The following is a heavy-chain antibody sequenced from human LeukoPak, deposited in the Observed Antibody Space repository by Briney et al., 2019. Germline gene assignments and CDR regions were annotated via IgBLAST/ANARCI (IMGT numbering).Heavy chain of an antibody. J-gene: IGHJ4*02. CDR1: GFTLSSTY. D-gene: IGHD6-19*01. Sequence: GESLRLSCAAAGFTLSSTYVSWVRQAPGKGLEWVSVIYSGGSTYYADSVRGRFTISRDNSKNTLYLQMNSLRAEDTAVYCCARAPGYISGWSLDFWGQGTLVTVSS. V-gene: IGHV3-66*01. CDR3: ARAPGYISGWSLDF. CDR2: IYSGGST.